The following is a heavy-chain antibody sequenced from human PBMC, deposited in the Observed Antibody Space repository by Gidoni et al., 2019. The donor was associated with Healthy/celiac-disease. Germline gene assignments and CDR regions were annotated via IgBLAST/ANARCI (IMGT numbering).Heavy chain of an antibody. D-gene: IGHD3-22*01. CDR1: GGPIRRGCYY. V-gene: IGHV4-31*03. Sequence: QVQLQESGAGLVKPSQTLSRTCTVSGGPIRRGCYYWIWIRQHPGKGLEWIGYISYSGCTYYNPSLKSRVTISVDTSKDQFSLKLSSVTAADPAVYYWARGGYYDSSGYQPLTFDYWGQGTLVTVSS. CDR3: ARGGYYDSSGYQPLTFDY. CDR2: ISYSGCT. J-gene: IGHJ4*02.